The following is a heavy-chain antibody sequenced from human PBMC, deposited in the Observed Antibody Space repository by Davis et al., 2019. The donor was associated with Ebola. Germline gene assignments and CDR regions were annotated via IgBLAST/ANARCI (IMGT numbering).Heavy chain of an antibody. Sequence: GESLKISCAASGFTFSSYWMHWVRQAPGKGLVWVSRINSDGSSTSYADSVKGRFTISRDNAKNSLYLQMNSLRAEDTAVYYCAKEEGVGATKWFDPWGQGTLVTVSS. V-gene: IGHV3-74*01. CDR3: AKEEGVGATKWFDP. CDR1: GFTFSSYW. J-gene: IGHJ5*02. D-gene: IGHD1-26*01. CDR2: INSDGSST.